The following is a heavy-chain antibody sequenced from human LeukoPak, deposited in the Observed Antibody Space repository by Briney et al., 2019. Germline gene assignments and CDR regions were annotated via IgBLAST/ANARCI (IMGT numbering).Heavy chain of an antibody. CDR1: GFIFSNYG. D-gene: IGHD6-19*01. CDR3: ARAQWLDSFDY. V-gene: IGHV3-30*03. Sequence: PGRPLRLSCAATGFIFSNYGIHRVRQAPGKGLEWVAVISYDGSIKYYADSVKGRFNISRDNSKNTLYLQMNSLRAEDTAVYYCARAQWLDSFDYWGQGTLDTVSS. J-gene: IGHJ4*02. CDR2: ISYDGSIK.